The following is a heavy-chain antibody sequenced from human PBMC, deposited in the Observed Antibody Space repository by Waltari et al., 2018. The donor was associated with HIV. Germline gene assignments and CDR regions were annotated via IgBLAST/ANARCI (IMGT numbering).Heavy chain of an antibody. J-gene: IGHJ4*02. CDR1: GFTFSSYW. CDR3: AREGATSGSYYFDY. CDR2: INGDGSRT. Sequence: EVQLVESGGGLVQPGGSLRLSCAASGFTFSSYWMHWVRHAPGKGLVWVSRINGDGSRTRFADSVKGRFTISRDNAKNTLYLHMNSLTAEDTAVYYCAREGATSGSYYFDYWGQGTLVTVSS. V-gene: IGHV3-74*01. D-gene: IGHD1-26*01.